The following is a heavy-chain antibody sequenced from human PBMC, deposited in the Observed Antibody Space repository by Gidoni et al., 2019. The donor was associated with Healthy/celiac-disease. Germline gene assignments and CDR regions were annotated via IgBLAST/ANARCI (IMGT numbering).Heavy chain of an antibody. Sequence: QVQLVESGGGVVQPGRSLRLPCAASGFTFSSYGMHWVRQAPGKGLEWVAVIWYDGSNKYYADSVKGRFTISRDNSKNTLYLQMNSLRAEDTAVYYCARSSSITMIVVGPLDYWGQGTLVTVSS. D-gene: IGHD3-22*01. CDR3: ARSSSITMIVVGPLDY. CDR2: IWYDGSNK. V-gene: IGHV3-33*01. CDR1: GFTFSSYG. J-gene: IGHJ4*02.